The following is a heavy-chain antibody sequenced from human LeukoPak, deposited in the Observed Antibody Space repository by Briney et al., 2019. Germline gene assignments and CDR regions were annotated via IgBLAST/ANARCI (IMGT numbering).Heavy chain of an antibody. CDR3: ATEKQRSPFDY. V-gene: IGHV3-30*03. J-gene: IGHJ4*02. Sequence: GGSLRLSCAASGFTFSSYGMHWVRQAPGKGLEWVAVISYDGSNKYYADSVKGRFTISRDNSKNTLYLQMNSLRAEDTAVYYCATEKQRSPFDYWGQGTLVTVSS. D-gene: IGHD6-25*01. CDR2: ISYDGSNK. CDR1: GFTFSSYG.